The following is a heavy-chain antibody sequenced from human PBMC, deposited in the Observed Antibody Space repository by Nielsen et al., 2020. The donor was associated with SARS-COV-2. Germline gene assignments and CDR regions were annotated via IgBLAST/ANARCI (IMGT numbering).Heavy chain of an antibody. CDR1: GASIRGSFY. CDR3: ARAKGMEGAMWGASGQGYSDP. CDR2: IFSTGTT. D-gene: IGHD2-15*01. V-gene: IGHV4-4*07. J-gene: IGHJ5*02. Sequence: SETLSLTCTVSGASIRGSFYWNWIRKPAGKGMEWIGRIFSTGTTNLNPSLEDRVTMSIDTFRNQISLNLRSATVADSAIYYCARAKGMEGAMWGASGQGYSDPWGQGIQVTVTS.